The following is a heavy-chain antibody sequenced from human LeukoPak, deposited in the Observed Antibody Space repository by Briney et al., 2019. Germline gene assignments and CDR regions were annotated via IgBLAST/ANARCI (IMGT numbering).Heavy chain of an antibody. J-gene: IGHJ3*02. V-gene: IGHV3-23*01. Sequence: GGSLRLSCAASGFTFSIYAMSWVRQAPGKGLEWVSAISGSGGTAYYADSVKGRFTISRDNSKNTLYLQMNSLRAEDTALYHCARDYGVLMVYAPNAFDIWGQGTMVTVSS. CDR2: ISGSGGTA. CDR1: GFTFSIYA. D-gene: IGHD2-8*01. CDR3: ARDYGVLMVYAPNAFDI.